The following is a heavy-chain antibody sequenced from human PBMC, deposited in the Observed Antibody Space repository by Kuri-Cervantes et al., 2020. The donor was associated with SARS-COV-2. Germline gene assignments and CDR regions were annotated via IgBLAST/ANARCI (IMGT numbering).Heavy chain of an antibody. J-gene: IGHJ4*02. CDR3: TTDGLGRVSYGPDY. Sequence: GGSLRLSCATSGFFFNNAWMNWVRQAPGKGLEWVGRIKSNANGGATDYAAPVQGRFSISRDDAKTTIYLQMNSLKTEDTALYYCTTDGLGRVSYGPDYWGQGTLVTVSS. CDR2: IKSNANGGAT. CDR1: GFFFNNAW. V-gene: IGHV3-15*07. D-gene: IGHD1-26*01.